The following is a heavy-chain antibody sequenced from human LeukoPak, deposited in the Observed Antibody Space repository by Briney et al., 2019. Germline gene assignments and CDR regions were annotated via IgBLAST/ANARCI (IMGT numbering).Heavy chain of an antibody. J-gene: IGHJ6*03. CDR1: GGSISSSSYY. D-gene: IGHD1-7*01. V-gene: IGHV4-39*01. CDR3: ARQAELELDYYYYYMDV. CDR2: IYYSGST. Sequence: PSETLSLTCTVSGGSISSSSYYWGWIRQPPGKGLEWIGSIYYSGSTYYNPSLKSRVTISVDTSKNQFSLKLSSVTAADTAVYYCARQAELELDYYYYYMDVWGKGTTVTVSS.